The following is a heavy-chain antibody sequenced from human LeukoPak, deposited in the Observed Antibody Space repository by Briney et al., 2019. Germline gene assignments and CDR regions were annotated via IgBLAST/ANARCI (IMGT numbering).Heavy chain of an antibody. D-gene: IGHD3-10*01. Sequence: PGGSLRLSCAASGLTFSSYAMNWVRQASGKGLEWVSGISENGRKTYYADSVKGRFSISRDNSKNTLYLQMSDLRAEDTAVYFCAKITMARTPNYWGQGTLVTVSS. CDR2: ISENGRKT. J-gene: IGHJ4*02. CDR1: GLTFSSYA. CDR3: AKITMARTPNY. V-gene: IGHV3-23*01.